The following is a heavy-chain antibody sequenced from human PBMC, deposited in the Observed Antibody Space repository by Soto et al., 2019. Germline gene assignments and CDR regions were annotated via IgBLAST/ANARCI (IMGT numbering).Heavy chain of an antibody. Sequence: GGSLRLSCAASGFTFSDYYMSWIRQAPGKGLEWVSYISSSGSTIYYADSVKGRFTISRDNAKNSLYLQMNSLRAEDTAVYYCARDRADFWSGYSRPYYYYYYMDVWGKGTTVTVSS. J-gene: IGHJ6*03. CDR1: GFTFSDYY. D-gene: IGHD3-3*01. CDR3: ARDRADFWSGYSRPYYYYYYMDV. CDR2: ISSSGSTI. V-gene: IGHV3-11*01.